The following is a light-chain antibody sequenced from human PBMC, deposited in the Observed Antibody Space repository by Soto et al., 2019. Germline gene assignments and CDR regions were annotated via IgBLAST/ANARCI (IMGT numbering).Light chain of an antibody. V-gene: IGKV3-20*01. CDR1: QSVSNNY. CDR2: GAS. J-gene: IGKJ1*01. CDR3: QQDGSSRWT. Sequence: EVVLAQSPAPLSLPPGERATLPCRASQSVSNNYLAWYQQKPGQAPRLLIYGASTRATGIPARFSGSGSGTDFTLTISRLEPEDFAVYYCQQDGSSRWTFGQGTKVDIK.